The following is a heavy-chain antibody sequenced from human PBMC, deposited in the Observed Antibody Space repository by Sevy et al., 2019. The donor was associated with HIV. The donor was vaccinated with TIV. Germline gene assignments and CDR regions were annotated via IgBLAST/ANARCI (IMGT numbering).Heavy chain of an antibody. V-gene: IGHV4-59*01. CDR3: ARDTSGYSSGWYPYYHYYGIDV. CDR2: IHNRGRY. D-gene: IGHD6-19*01. Sequence: SETLSLTCTVSGDSIIDYYWSWIRQPPGKGLEWIGYIHNRGRYNYNPSLKSRVTISGDVSKNQFSLKLSSVTAADTAVYYFARDTSGYSSGWYPYYHYYGIDVWGQGTTVTVSS. CDR1: GDSIIDYY. J-gene: IGHJ6*02.